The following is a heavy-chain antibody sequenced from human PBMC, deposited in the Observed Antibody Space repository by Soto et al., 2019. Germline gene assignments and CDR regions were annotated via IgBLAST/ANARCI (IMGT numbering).Heavy chain of an antibody. V-gene: IGHV1-46*01. D-gene: IGHD1-1*01. Sequence: ASVKVSCKASGYTFTSYYMHWVRQAPGQGLEWMGIINPSGGSTSYAQKFQGRVTMTRDTSTSTAYMELSSLRSEDTAVYYCARSVLVSNWTHREFDYWGQGTLVTVSS. CDR2: INPSGGST. CDR3: ARSVLVSNWTHREFDY. J-gene: IGHJ4*02. CDR1: GYTFTSYY.